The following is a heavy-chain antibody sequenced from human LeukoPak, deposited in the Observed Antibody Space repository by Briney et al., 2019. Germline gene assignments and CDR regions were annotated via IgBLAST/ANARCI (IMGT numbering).Heavy chain of an antibody. CDR2: IYTSGST. V-gene: IGHV4-4*07. D-gene: IGHD5-12*01. Sequence: SETLSLTCTVSGGSISSYYWSWIRQPAGKGLEWIGRIYTSGSTNYNPSLKSRVTMSVDTSKNQFSLKLSSVTAADTAVYYCARGSGYASRYYFDYWGQGTLVTVSS. CDR3: ARGSGYASRYYFDY. J-gene: IGHJ4*02. CDR1: GGSISSYY.